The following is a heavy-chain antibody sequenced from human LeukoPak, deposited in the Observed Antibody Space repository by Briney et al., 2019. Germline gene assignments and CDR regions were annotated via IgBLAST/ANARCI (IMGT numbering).Heavy chain of an antibody. CDR3: ARAPWGAADTAIVNFDY. Sequence: GGSLRLSCAASGFTFISYWMHWVRQAPGKGLVWVSRINSDGSSTSYADSVKGRFTISRDNAKNTLYLQMNSLRLEDTAVYYCARAPWGAADTAIVNFDYWGPGTLVTVSS. V-gene: IGHV3-74*01. CDR2: INSDGSST. J-gene: IGHJ4*02. CDR1: GFTFISYW. D-gene: IGHD5-18*01.